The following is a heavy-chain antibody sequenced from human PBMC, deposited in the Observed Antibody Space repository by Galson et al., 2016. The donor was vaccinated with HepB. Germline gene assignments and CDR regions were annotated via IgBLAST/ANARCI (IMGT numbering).Heavy chain of an antibody. D-gene: IGHD3-9*01. V-gene: IGHV1-69*13. CDR2: IISIFGTA. Sequence: SVKVSCKASGGSFRNSAISWVRQAPGQGLEWMGGIISIFGTATYGERFQGRVTITADDSTTTAYMELNGLRSEDTAVYYCSRVSDYYGMGTTGWFDPWGQGTLVIVSS. J-gene: IGHJ5*02. CDR1: GGSFRNSA. CDR3: SRVSDYYGMGTTGWFDP.